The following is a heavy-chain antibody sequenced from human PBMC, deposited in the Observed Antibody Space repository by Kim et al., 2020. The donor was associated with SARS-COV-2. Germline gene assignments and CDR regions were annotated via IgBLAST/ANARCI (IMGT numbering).Heavy chain of an antibody. CDR2: INPNSGGT. CDR3: ASLAPPNYDYVWGSYSSFDY. J-gene: IGHJ4*02. Sequence: ASVKVSCKASGYTFTGYYMHWVRQAPGQGLEWMGRINPNSGGTNYAQKFQGRVTMTRDTSISTAYMELSRLRSDDTAVYYCASLAPPNYDYVWGSYSSFDYWGQGTLVTVSS. V-gene: IGHV1-2*06. CDR1: GYTFTGYY. D-gene: IGHD3-16*01.